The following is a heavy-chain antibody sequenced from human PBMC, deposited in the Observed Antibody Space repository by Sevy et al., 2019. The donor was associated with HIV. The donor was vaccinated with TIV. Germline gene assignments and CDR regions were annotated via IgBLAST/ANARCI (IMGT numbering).Heavy chain of an antibody. CDR1: GFTFSDYY. V-gene: IGHV3-11*01. D-gene: IGHD2-2*03. CDR2: ISSSGSTI. J-gene: IGHJ6*02. CDR3: ARIGYCSSTSCSHNYYYYGMDV. Sequence: GGSLRLSCAASGFTFSDYYMSWIRQAPGKGLEWVSYISSSGSTIYYADSVKGRFTISRDNAKNSRYLQMNSLRAEDTAVYYCARIGYCSSTSCSHNYYYYGMDVWGQGTTVTVSS.